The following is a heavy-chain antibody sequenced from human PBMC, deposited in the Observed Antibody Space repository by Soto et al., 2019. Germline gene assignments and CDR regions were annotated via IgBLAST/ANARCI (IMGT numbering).Heavy chain of an antibody. CDR1: GYTFTSYD. CDR2: MNPNSGNT. V-gene: IGHV1-8*01. D-gene: IGHD5-18*01. CDR3: ARVSVDTAMDLDY. J-gene: IGHJ4*02. Sequence: GASVKVSCKASGYTFTSYDINWVRRATGQGLEWMGWMNPNSGNTGYAQKFQGRVTMTRNTSISTAYMELSSLRSEDTAVYYCARVSVDTAMDLDYWGQGTLVTVSS.